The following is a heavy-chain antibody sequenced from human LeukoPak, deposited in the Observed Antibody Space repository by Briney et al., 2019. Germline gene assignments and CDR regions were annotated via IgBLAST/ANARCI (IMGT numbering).Heavy chain of an antibody. CDR2: INPSGGST. V-gene: IGHV1-46*01. J-gene: IGHJ3*02. Sequence: ASVKVSCKASGYTFTSYYMHWVRQAPGQGLEWMGIINPSGGSTSYAQKFQGRVTMTRDMSTSTVYMELSSLRSEDTAVYYCARGIVGATYLPSAFDIWGQGTMVTVSS. CDR3: ARGIVGATYLPSAFDI. CDR1: GYTFTSYY. D-gene: IGHD1-26*01.